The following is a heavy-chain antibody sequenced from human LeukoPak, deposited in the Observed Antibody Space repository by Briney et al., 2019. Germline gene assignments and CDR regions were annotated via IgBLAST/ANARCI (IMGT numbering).Heavy chain of an antibody. D-gene: IGHD6-13*01. CDR1: GGSISGNY. CDR3: ASLAAAGTGDYFDY. J-gene: IGHJ4*02. Sequence: PSETLSLTCTVSGGSISGNYWSWIRQPPGEGLEWIGYIYHTGHTHYNPSLKSRVTMSMDTSKSHFSLKMSSVTAADTAVYYCASLAAAGTGDYFDYWGQGTLVTVSS. V-gene: IGHV4-59*08. CDR2: IYHTGHT.